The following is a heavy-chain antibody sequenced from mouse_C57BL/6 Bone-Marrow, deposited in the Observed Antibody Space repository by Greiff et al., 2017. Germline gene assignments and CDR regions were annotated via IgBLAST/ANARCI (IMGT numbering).Heavy chain of an antibody. CDR1: GYAFSSSW. CDR2: IYPGDGDT. D-gene: IGHD2-1*01. V-gene: IGHV1-82*01. CDR3: TEGGNYDFDY. J-gene: IGHJ2*01. Sequence: VQLQQSGPELVKPGASVKISCKASGYAFSSSWMHWVKQRPGKGLEWIGRIYPGDGDTNYNGKFKGKATLTADKSSSTAYMQLSSLTSEDSAVYFCTEGGNYDFDYWGQGTTVTVSS.